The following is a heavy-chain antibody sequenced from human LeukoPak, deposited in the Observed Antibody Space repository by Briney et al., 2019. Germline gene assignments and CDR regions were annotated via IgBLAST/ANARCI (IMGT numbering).Heavy chain of an antibody. V-gene: IGHV4-39*02. J-gene: IGHJ4*02. Sequence: PSETLSLTCTVSGGSISSSSYYWGWIRQPPGKGLEWIGSIYYSGSTYYNPSLKSRVTISVDTSKNQFSLKLSSVTAADTAVYYCAREDTVYCSGGSCYIDYWGQGTLVTVSS. D-gene: IGHD2-15*01. CDR3: AREDTVYCSGGSCYIDY. CDR1: GGSISSSSYY. CDR2: IYYSGST.